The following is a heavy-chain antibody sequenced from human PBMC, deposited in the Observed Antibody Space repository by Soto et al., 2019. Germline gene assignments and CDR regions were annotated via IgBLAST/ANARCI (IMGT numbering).Heavy chain of an antibody. CDR2: ISSSSSTI. D-gene: IGHD6-13*01. CDR3: AREQQLVRGNWFDP. CDR1: GFTFSSYI. V-gene: IGHV3-48*02. Sequence: GGSLRRSCAASGFTFSSYIMNWVRQAPGKGLEWVSYISSSSSTIYYADSVKGRFTISRDNAKNSLYLQMNSLRDEDTAVYYCAREQQLVRGNWFDPWGQGTLVTVSS. J-gene: IGHJ5*02.